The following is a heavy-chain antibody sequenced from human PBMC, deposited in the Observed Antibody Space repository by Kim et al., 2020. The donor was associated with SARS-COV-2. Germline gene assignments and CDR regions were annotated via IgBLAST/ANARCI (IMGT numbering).Heavy chain of an antibody. CDR2: INHSGST. J-gene: IGHJ5*02. D-gene: IGHD3-22*01. V-gene: IGHV4-34*01. CDR1: GGSFSGYY. CDR3: ARGQPIYYDSSGYYPP. Sequence: SETLSLTCAVYGGSFSGYYWSWIRQPPGKGLEWIGEINHSGSTNYNPSLKSRVTISVDTSKNQFSLKLSSVTAADTAVYYCARGQPIYYDSSGYYPPWGQGTLVTVSS.